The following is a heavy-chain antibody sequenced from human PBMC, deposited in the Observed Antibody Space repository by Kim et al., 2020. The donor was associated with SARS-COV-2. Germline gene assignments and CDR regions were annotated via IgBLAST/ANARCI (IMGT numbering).Heavy chain of an antibody. CDR3: AREARLSSSSGSYYYYYYYMDV. CDR1: GYTFTSYY. CDR2: INPSGGST. Sequence: ASVKVSCKASGYTFTSYYMHWVRQAPGQGLEWMGIINPSGGSTSYAQKFQGRVTMTRDTSISTAYMELSRLRSDDTAVYYCAREARLSSSSGSYYYYYYYMDVWGKGTTVTVSS. J-gene: IGHJ6*03. V-gene: IGHV1-46*01. D-gene: IGHD6-6*01.